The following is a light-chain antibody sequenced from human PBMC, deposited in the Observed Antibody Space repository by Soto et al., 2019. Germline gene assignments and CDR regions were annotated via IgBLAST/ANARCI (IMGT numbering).Light chain of an antibody. J-gene: IGLJ1*01. Sequence: QSVLTQPPSASGTPGQRVTISCSGSSSNLGSRAVSWYQQVPGTAPKLLIYANSQRPSGVPDRFSASKSGTSASLAISGLRSEDETDYYCQSYDNNSDYVFGTGTKVTV. V-gene: IGLV1-44*01. CDR1: SSNLGSRA. CDR2: ANS. CDR3: QSYDNNSDYV.